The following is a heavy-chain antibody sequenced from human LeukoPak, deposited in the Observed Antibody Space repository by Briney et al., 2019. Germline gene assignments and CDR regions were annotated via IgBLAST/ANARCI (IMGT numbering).Heavy chain of an antibody. V-gene: IGHV1-2*02. CDR3: VREARAGNWFDP. J-gene: IGHJ5*02. CDR1: GYTFTTYY. CDR2: INPDSGGT. Sequence: ASVKVSCKASGYTFTTYYIHWVRQAPVQGLEWMGWINPDSGGTNYAQKFQGRVTMTRDTSISTVYMDLSMLRSDDTAIYYCVREARAGNWFDPWGQGTPVIVSS.